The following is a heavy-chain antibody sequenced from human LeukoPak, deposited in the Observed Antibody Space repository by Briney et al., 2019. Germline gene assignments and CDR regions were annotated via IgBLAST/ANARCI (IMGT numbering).Heavy chain of an antibody. D-gene: IGHD3-22*01. J-gene: IGHJ1*01. CDR3: AIMHGYYDGSGYWVQ. CDR1: GFTFGSYG. CDR2: ITPNADRT. V-gene: IGHV3-23*01. Sequence: GGSLRLSCAASGFTFGSYGMSWVRQAPRKGLEWVSFITPNADRTSYADSVEGRFTISRDNPRNTLYMQMNSPRDEDTALYYCAIMHGYYDGSGYWVQWGQGTLVTVSS.